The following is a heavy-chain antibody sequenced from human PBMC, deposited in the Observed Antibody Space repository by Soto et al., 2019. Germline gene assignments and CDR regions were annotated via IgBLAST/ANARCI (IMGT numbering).Heavy chain of an antibody. V-gene: IGHV3-23*01. CDR2: ISGSGGST. CDR3: AKDYGDWWDDFDY. CDR1: GFTFSSYA. Sequence: EVQLLESGVGLVQPGGSLRLSCAASGFTFSSYAMSWVRQAQGKGLEWVSVISGSGGSTYYADCVKGRFTISRDNSKNTVYLQMNSLRAEDTAVYYCAKDYGDWWDDFDYWGQGTLVTVSS. D-gene: IGHD4-17*01. J-gene: IGHJ4*02.